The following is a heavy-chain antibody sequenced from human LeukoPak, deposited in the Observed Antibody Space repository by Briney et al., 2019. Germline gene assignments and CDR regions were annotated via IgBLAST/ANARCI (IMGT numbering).Heavy chain of an antibody. CDR3: ARGAHSSGWYYYYYMDV. V-gene: IGHV4-39*07. CDR1: GGSFSSYY. J-gene: IGHJ6*03. CDR2: IYYSGST. Sequence: PSETLSLTCAVYGGSFSSYYWGWIRQPPGKGLEWIGSIYYSGSTYYNPSLKSRVTISVDTSKKQFSLKLSSVTAADTAVYYCARGAHSSGWYYYYYMDVWGKGATVTVSS. D-gene: IGHD6-19*01.